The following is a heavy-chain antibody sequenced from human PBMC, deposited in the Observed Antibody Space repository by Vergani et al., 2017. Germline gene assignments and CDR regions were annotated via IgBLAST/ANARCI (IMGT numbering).Heavy chain of an antibody. CDR3: ARCIVDSSGYLVYYYGMDV. CDR2: ISAYNGNT. D-gene: IGHD3-22*01. J-gene: IGHJ6*02. CDR1: GYTFTSYG. Sequence: QVQLVQSGAEVKKPGASVKVSCKASGYTFTSYGISWVRQAPGQGLEWMGWISAYNGNTNYAQKLQRRVTMTTDTSTSTAYVELRSLRSDDTAVYYCARCIVDSSGYLVYYYGMDVWGQGTTVTVSS. V-gene: IGHV1-18*04.